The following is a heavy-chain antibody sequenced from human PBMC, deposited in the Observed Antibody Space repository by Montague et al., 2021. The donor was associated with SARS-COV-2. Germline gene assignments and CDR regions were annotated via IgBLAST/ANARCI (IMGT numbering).Heavy chain of an antibody. V-gene: IGHV4-34*01. CDR3: AREASYSSAS. CDR1: GGSLSDYY. J-gene: IGHJ5*02. D-gene: IGHD2-21*01. Sequence: SETLSLTCEVFGGSLSDYYWSWVRQAPGKGLEWIGEIRRGGATKYNSSLKSRLTLSIDTSKNIVSLHLTSMTAAATGIYFCAREASYSSASWGQGTLVLVSS. CDR2: IRRGGAT.